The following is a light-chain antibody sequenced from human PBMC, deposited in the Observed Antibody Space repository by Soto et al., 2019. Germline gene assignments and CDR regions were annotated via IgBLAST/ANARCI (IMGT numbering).Light chain of an antibody. Sequence: DIPMTQSPSSPSASVGDRVTITFRASQSISSYLNWYQQKPGKAPKLLIYAASSLQSGVPSRFSGSGSGTDLTLTISSLQPEDFATYYCQQSYSTPITFGQGTRLEIK. CDR2: AAS. J-gene: IGKJ5*01. CDR3: QQSYSTPIT. CDR1: QSISSY. V-gene: IGKV1-39*01.